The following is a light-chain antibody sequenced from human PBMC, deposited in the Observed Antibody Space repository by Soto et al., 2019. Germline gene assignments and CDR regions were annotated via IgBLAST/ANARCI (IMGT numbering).Light chain of an antibody. V-gene: IGLV2-11*01. CDR2: DVT. J-gene: IGLJ1*01. CDR3: CSYAGSYTYV. Sequence: QSALTQPRSVSGSPGQSVTISCTGTSXDVGTYNYVSWYQQHPGKAPKVMIYDVTKRPSGVPDRFSGSKSGNTASLTISGLQAEDEADYYCCSYAGSYTYVFGAGTKVTVL. CDR1: SXDVGTYNY.